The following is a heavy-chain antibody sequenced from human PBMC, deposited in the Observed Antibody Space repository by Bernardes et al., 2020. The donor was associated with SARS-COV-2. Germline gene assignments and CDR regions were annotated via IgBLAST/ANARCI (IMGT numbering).Heavy chain of an antibody. CDR3: ARDQDDRGRWLGMDV. CDR2: IYTSGST. J-gene: IGHJ6*02. V-gene: IGHV4-61*02. CDR1: GGSISSGSYY. D-gene: IGHD2-15*01. Sequence: SETLSLTCTVSGGSISSGSYYWSWIRQPAGKGLEWIGRIYTSGSTNYNPSLKSRVTISVDTSKNQFSLKLSSVTAADTAVYYCARDQDDRGRWLGMDVWGQGTTVTVSS.